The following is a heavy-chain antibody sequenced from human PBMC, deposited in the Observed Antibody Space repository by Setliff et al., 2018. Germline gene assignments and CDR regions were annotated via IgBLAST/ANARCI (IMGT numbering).Heavy chain of an antibody. Sequence: SQTLSLTCAVSGASLRSGSNYWGWFRQPAGKGLEWIGRIYTDGTTNYSPSLKSRVTLSIDTSKNQFSLKLSSVTAADAALYYCAASRAYTGAVEEWFLPKTFDFWGQGSPVTVSS. CDR1: GASLRSGSNY. CDR3: AASRAYTGAVEEWFLPKTFDF. J-gene: IGHJ4*02. CDR2: IYTDGTT. D-gene: IGHD3-10*01. V-gene: IGHV4-61*02.